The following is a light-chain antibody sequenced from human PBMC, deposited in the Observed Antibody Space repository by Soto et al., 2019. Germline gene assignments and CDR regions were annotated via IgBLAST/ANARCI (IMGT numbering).Light chain of an antibody. Sequence: EVVLTQSLGTLSLSPEERAALSCRASQSIGSSYLAWYQQKPGQAPRLLIYGASSRATGIPDRFSGGGSGTDFSLTISRLDPEDFAVYYCQHFVNSLTWTFGQGTKVDIK. CDR1: QSIGSSY. V-gene: IGKV3-20*01. J-gene: IGKJ1*01. CDR2: GAS. CDR3: QHFVNSLTWT.